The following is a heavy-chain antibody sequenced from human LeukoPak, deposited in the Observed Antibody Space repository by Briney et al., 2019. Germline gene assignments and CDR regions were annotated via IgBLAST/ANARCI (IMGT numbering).Heavy chain of an antibody. J-gene: IGHJ4*02. V-gene: IGHV3-30-3*01. D-gene: IGHD3-22*01. CDR2: ISYDGSNK. Sequence: PGGSLRLSCAASGFTFSSYAMHWVRQAPGKGLERVAVISYDGSNKYYADSVKGRFTISRDNSKNTLYLQMNSLRAEDTAVYYCARDGVLYYYDSSGYRAQFDYWGQGTLVTVSS. CDR1: GFTFSSYA. CDR3: ARDGVLYYYDSSGYRAQFDY.